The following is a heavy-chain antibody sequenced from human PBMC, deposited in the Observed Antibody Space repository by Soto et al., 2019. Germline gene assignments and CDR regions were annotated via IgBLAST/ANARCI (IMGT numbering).Heavy chain of an antibody. CDR3: ARGGRRSPGMDV. J-gene: IGHJ6*02. Sequence: QVQLQESGPGLVKPSQTLSLTCTVSGGSISSGGYYWSWIRQHPGKGLEWIGYIYYSGSTYYNPSLKSRVTISVDTSKHQFSLKLSCVTAADTAVYYCARGGRRSPGMDVWGQGTTVTVSS. CDR2: IYYSGST. CDR1: GGSISSGGYY. V-gene: IGHV4-31*03.